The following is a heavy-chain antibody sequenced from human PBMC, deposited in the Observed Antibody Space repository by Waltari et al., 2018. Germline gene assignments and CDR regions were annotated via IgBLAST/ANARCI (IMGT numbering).Heavy chain of an antibody. CDR1: GFTFSDYG. V-gene: IGHV3-33*01. Sequence: QVQLVESGGGMVQPGRFLRLSCAASGFTFSDYGMHWVRQAPGKGLGGVAVIWYDGSNQHYGDSVQGRFTISRDDSKNTLYLQMNSLRVEDTTVYYCARKFSTSWFVDYWGQGTLVTVSS. CDR3: ARKFSTSWFVDY. J-gene: IGHJ4*02. CDR2: IWYDGSNQ. D-gene: IGHD6-13*01.